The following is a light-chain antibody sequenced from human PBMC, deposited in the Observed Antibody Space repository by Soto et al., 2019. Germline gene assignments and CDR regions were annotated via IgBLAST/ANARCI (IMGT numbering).Light chain of an antibody. V-gene: IGLV1-47*01. J-gene: IGLJ7*01. CDR2: RNN. CDR3: AAWDDSLSGAV. CDR1: SSNIGSNY. Sequence: QLVLTQPPSASGTPGQRVTISCSGSSSNIGSNYVYWYQQLPGTAPKLLIYRNNQRPSGVPDRFSGSKSGTSASLAISGLRSEDDADYYCAAWDDSLSGAVFGGGTQLTVL.